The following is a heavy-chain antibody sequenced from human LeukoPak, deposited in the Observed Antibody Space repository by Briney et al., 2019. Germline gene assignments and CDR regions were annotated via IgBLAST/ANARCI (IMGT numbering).Heavy chain of an antibody. D-gene: IGHD5-24*01. CDR3: ARVSMDYYYGMDV. J-gene: IGHJ6*02. CDR2: IYYSGST. CDR1: GDSISSYY. Sequence: SETLSLTCTVSGDSISSYYWSWIRQPPGKGLEWIGYIYYSGSTNYNPSLKSRVTISVDTSKNQFSLKLSSVTAADTAVYYCARVSMDYYYGMDVWGQGTTVTVSS. V-gene: IGHV4-59*08.